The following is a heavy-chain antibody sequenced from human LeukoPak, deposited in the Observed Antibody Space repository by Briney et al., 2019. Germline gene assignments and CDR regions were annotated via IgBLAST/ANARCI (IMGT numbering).Heavy chain of an antibody. CDR2: ISYDGSNK. Sequence: PGRSLRLSCAAPGFTFSSYGMLWVRQAPGKGLEWVAVISYDGSNKYYADSVKGRFTISRDNSKNTLYLQMNSLRDEDTAVYYPENGLRYSVNWVQGTLVTVSS. V-gene: IGHV3-30*18. CDR3: ENGLRYSVN. CDR1: GFTFSSYG. J-gene: IGHJ4*02. D-gene: IGHD3-9*01.